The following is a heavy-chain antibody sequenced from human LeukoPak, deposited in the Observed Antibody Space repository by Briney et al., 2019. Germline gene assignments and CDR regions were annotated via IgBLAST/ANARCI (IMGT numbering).Heavy chain of an antibody. J-gene: IGHJ4*02. V-gene: IGHV1-69*13. CDR1: GGTFSSYA. D-gene: IGHD4-17*01. CDR2: IIPIFGTA. CDR3: ARRPVDDYGSEFDY. Sequence: SVKVSCKASGGTFSSYAISWVRQAPGQGLEWMGGIIPIFGTANYAQKFQGRVTITADESTSTAYMELSSLRSEDTAVYYCARRPVDDYGSEFDYWGQGTLVTVSS.